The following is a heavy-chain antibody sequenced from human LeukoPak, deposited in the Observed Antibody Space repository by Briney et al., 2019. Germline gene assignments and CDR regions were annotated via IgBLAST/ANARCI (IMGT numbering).Heavy chain of an antibody. CDR3: AKDDNYIRFLS. J-gene: IGHJ5*02. CDR1: GFTFTSYA. CDR2: ISGSGGGT. V-gene: IGHV3-23*01. Sequence: PGGSLRLSCVASGFTFTSYAMNWVRRAPGRGLEWVSTISGSGGGTYYADSVKGRFTISRDNSKNTLSLQMNSLRAEDTAVYYCAKDDNYIRFLSWGQGTLVTVSS. D-gene: IGHD3-16*01.